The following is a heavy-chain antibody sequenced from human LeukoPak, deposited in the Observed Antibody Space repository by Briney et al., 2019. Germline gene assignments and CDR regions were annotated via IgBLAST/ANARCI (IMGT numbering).Heavy chain of an antibody. CDR2: INPDGSKT. CDR1: GSTFSHYW. CDR3: SWDHTGKEDI. J-gene: IGHJ3*02. D-gene: IGHD1-26*01. V-gene: IGHV3-74*01. Sequence: GGSLRLSCAASGSTFSHYWMHWVRQAPGKGLVWVSRINPDGSKTDYADSVAGRFTISRDNAKNALYLQMNSLRADDTAVYYCSWDHTGKEDIWGQGTMVTVSS.